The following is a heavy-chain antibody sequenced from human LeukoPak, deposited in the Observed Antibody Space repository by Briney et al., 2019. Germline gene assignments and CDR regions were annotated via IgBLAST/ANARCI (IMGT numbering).Heavy chain of an antibody. CDR1: GVSIRPDTYY. D-gene: IGHD6-25*01. V-gene: IGHV4-39*01. CDR2: YHNGNS. CDR3: ARLWDSTGLYFYYYMDV. J-gene: IGHJ6*03. Sequence: SETLSLTCIVSGVSIRPDTYYWGWIRQPPGKGLEWIGNYHNGNSYYNPSLKSRVTISEDTSGNQFSLRVTSVTAADTAVYYCARLWDSTGLYFYYYMDVWGEGTTVTVSS.